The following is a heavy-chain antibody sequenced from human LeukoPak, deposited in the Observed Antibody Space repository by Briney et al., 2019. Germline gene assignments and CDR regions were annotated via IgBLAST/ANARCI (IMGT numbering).Heavy chain of an antibody. CDR2: IFPSGGEI. CDR3: AKLATVTTDY. V-gene: IGHV3-23*01. J-gene: IGHJ4*02. Sequence: GGSLRLSCVASGFTFSTFAMIWVRQPPGKGLEWVSSIFPSGGEIHYADSVRGRFTISRDNSKSTLSLQMNSLRAEDTAVYYCAKLATVTTDYWGQGTLVTVSS. D-gene: IGHD4-17*01. CDR1: GFTFSTFA.